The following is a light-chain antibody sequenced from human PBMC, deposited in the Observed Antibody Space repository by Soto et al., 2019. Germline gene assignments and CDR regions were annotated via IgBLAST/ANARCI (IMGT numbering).Light chain of an antibody. CDR1: SSNSGAGYD. CDR3: QSYDSRRSGYV. Sequence: QSVLTPPASGSGAPAQSVTISCTGSSSNSGAGYDVHWYQHIPGITRRLLIYSNKNRPSRGPHRFSGSQSSNSPSLAITGLQAEYEGEYSCQSYDSRRSGYVFGTGTKVTVL. V-gene: IGLV1-40*01. CDR2: SNK. J-gene: IGLJ1*01.